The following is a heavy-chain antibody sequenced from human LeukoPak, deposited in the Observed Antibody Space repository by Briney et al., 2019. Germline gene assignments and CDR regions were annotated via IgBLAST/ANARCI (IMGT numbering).Heavy chain of an antibody. D-gene: IGHD6-13*01. J-gene: IGHJ6*03. CDR1: GGSISSYY. V-gene: IGHV4-59*01. CDR2: IYYSGST. CDR3: ARVSSSRNTAYYYYYMDV. Sequence: SETLSLTCTVSGGSISSYYWSWIRQPPGKGLEWIGYIYYSGSTNYNPSLKSRVTISVDTSKNQFSLKLSSVTAADTAVYYCARVSSSRNTAYYYYYMDVWGKGTTVTISS.